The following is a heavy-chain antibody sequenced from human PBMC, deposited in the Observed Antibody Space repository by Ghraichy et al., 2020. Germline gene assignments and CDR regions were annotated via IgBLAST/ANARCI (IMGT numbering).Heavy chain of an antibody. V-gene: IGHV3-23*01. CDR1: GFTFSSYA. CDR2: ISGSGGST. J-gene: IGHJ4*02. D-gene: IGHD1-7*01. Sequence: GGSLRLSCAASGFTFSSYAMSWVRQAPGKGLEWVSAISGSGGSTYYADSVKGRFTISRDNSENTLYLQMNSLRAEDTAVYYCAPPHGGYGTTDYWGQGTLVTVSS. CDR3: APPHGGYGTTDY.